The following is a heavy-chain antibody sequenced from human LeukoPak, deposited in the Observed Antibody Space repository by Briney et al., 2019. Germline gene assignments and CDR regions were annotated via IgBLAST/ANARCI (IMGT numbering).Heavy chain of an antibody. CDR3: ARRYSSSAGPHRGISGMDV. J-gene: IGHJ6*02. D-gene: IGHD6-13*01. CDR2: INHSGST. CDR1: GGSFSGYY. Sequence: SETLSLTCAVYGGSFSGYYWSWIRQPPGKGLECIGEINHSGSTNYNPSLKSRVTISVDTSKNQFSLKLSSVTAADTAVYYCARRYSSSAGPHRGISGMDVWGQGTTVTVSS. V-gene: IGHV4-34*01.